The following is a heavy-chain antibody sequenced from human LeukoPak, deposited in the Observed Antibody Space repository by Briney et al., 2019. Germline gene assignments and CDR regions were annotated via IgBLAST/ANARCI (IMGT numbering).Heavy chain of an antibody. CDR1: GGSISSYY. V-gene: IGHV4-59*01. CDR3: ARTTEGGYSYGYFYYYYMDV. D-gene: IGHD5-18*01. J-gene: IGHJ6*03. CDR2: IYYSGST. Sequence: PSETLSLTCTVSGGSISSYYWSWIRQPPGKGLEWIEYIYYSGSTNYKSSLKSRVTISVDTSKNQFSLKLSSVTAADTAVYYCARTTEGGYSYGYFYYYYMDVWGKGTTVTISS.